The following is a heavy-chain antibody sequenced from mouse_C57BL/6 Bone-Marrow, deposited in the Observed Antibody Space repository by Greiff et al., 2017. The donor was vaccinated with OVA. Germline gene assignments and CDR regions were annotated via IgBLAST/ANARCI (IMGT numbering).Heavy chain of an antibody. V-gene: IGHV5-4*01. J-gene: IGHJ1*03. Sequence: EVQLQESGGGLVKPGGSLKLSCAASGFTFSSYAMSWVRQTPEKRLEWVATISDGGSYTYYPDNVKGRFTISRDNAKNNLYLQRSHLKAEDTAMYYCARDLYFDVWGTGTTVTVSS. CDR3: ARDLYFDV. CDR2: ISDGGSYT. CDR1: GFTFSSYA.